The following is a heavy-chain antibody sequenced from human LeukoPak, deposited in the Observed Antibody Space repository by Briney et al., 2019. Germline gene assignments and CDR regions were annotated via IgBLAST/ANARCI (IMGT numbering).Heavy chain of an antibody. CDR2: IYYSGST. CDR1: GGSISSGDYY. J-gene: IGHJ2*01. CDR3: ARAQRRGYQLPRHWYFDL. Sequence: SETLSLTCTVSGGSISSGDYYWSWIRQPPGKGLEWIGYIYYSGSTYYNPSLKSRVTISVDTSKNQFSLKLSSVTAADTAVYYCARAQRRGYQLPRHWYFDLWGRGTLVTVSS. V-gene: IGHV4-30-4*01. D-gene: IGHD2-2*01.